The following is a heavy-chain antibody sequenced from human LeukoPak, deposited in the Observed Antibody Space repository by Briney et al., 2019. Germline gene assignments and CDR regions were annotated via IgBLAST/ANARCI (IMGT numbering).Heavy chain of an antibody. D-gene: IGHD2-2*01. V-gene: IGHV4-4*07. CDR2: IYTSGST. Sequence: SETLSLTCTVSGGSTSSYYWSWIRQPAGKGLEWIGRIYTSGSTNYNPSLKSRVTMSVDTSKNQFSLKLSSVTAADTAVYYCARVGRYCSSTSCYLDAFDIWGQGTMVTVSS. CDR1: GGSTSSYY. CDR3: ARVGRYCSSTSCYLDAFDI. J-gene: IGHJ3*02.